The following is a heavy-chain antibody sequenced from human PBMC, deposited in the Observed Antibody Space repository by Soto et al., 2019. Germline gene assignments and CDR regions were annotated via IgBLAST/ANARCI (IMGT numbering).Heavy chain of an antibody. V-gene: IGHV1-69*06. CDR2: TIPTVGAG. J-gene: IGHJ4*02. Sequence: SVKVSCKASGGTFSSNPISWMRQAPGQGLEWVGGTIPTVGAGSYAQRIQGRVTITADKSTKTAYMELSNLRPEDTAVYYCARRQSNGYNRYFYSWGQGTLVTVSS. D-gene: IGHD5-12*01. CDR1: GGTFSSNP. CDR3: ARRQSNGYNRYFYS.